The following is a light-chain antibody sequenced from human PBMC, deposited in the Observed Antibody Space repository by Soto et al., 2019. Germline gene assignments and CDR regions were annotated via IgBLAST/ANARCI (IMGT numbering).Light chain of an antibody. J-gene: IGLJ2*01. V-gene: IGLV2-8*01. CDR3: SSYAGSNIGVV. CDR2: DVS. CDR1: SSDVGGYNY. Sequence: QSALTQPPSASGSPGQSVTISCTGTSSDVGGYNYVSWYQQHPGKAPKLMIYDVSKRPSGVPDRFSGSKSGNTASLTVSGLQAEDEADYYCSSYAGSNIGVVFGGGTKLTVL.